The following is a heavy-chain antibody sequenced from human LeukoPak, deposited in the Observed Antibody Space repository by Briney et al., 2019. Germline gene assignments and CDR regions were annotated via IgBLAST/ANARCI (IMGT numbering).Heavy chain of an antibody. J-gene: IGHJ4*02. CDR1: GCTFSSYA. CDR3: TRDDGYCSSTSYYTLDY. V-gene: IGHV1-69*05. Sequence: SVKVSCKASGCTFSSYAISWVRQAPGQGLEWMGGIIPIFGTANYAQKFQGRVTITTDESTSTAYMELSSLRSEDTAVYYCTRDDGYCSSTSYYTLDYWGQGTLVTVSS. D-gene: IGHD2-2*02. CDR2: IIPIFGTA.